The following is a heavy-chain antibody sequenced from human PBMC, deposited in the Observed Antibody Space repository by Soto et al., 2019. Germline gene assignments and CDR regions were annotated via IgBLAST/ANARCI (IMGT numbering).Heavy chain of an antibody. J-gene: IGHJ5*02. V-gene: IGHV1-69*06. CDR1: GGTFSSFG. CDR3: ARAFTSPPRYYYDSSGLDL. CDR2: IIPIFGTV. D-gene: IGHD3-22*01. Sequence: SVKVSCKASGGTFSSFGISWVRQAPGQGLEWMGEIIPIFGTVNYAQKFQGRVTITADTTSIAYMELNSLRSEDTAVYYCARAFTSPPRYYYDSSGLDLWGQGALVAVSS.